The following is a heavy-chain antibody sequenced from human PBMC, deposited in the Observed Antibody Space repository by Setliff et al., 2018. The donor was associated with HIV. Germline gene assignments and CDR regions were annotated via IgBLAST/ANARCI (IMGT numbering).Heavy chain of an antibody. J-gene: IGHJ5*02. CDR2: ISPDDSDT. CDR1: GYVFTNYW. CDR3: ARHFGISYRSPFDP. D-gene: IGHD3-3*01. V-gene: IGHV5-51*01. Sequence: GESLTISCKSSGYVFTNYWIGWVRQMPGKGLEWMWIISPDDSDTRYSPSFQGQVTISVDKSTSTAYLQWSSLKASDSAIYYCARHFGISYRSPFDPWGQGTLVTVSS.